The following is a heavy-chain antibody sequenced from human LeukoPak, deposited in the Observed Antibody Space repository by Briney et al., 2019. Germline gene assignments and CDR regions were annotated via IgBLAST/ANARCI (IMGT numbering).Heavy chain of an antibody. CDR1: GYSISSGYY. Sequence: SETLSLTCAVSGYSISSGYYWGWIRQPPGKGLEWIGSIYHSGSTYYNPSLKSRVTISVDTSKNQFSLKLSSVTAADTAVYYCARQWLGPFDYWGQGTLVTVSS. D-gene: IGHD6-19*01. CDR3: ARQWLGPFDY. V-gene: IGHV4-38-2*01. J-gene: IGHJ4*02. CDR2: IYHSGST.